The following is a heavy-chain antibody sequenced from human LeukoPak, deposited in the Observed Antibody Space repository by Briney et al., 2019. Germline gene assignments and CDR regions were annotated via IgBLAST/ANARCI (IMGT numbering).Heavy chain of an antibody. CDR3: ARDALYCTSTSCYRYWYFDL. D-gene: IGHD2-2*01. Sequence: SETLSLTCTVSGGSISSYYWSWIRQPPGKGLEWIGYNYYSGSTNYNPSLKSRVTISVDTSKNQFSLKLSSVTAADTAAYYCARDALYCTSTSCYRYWYFDLWGRGTLVTVSS. CDR1: GGSISSYY. V-gene: IGHV4-59*12. CDR2: NYYSGST. J-gene: IGHJ2*01.